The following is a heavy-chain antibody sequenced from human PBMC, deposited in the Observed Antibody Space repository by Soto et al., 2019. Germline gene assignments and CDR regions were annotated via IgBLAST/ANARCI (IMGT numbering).Heavy chain of an antibody. Sequence: SETLSLTCTVSGGSIRGYYWSWIRQSAGMGLEWIGRMHTSGSTNYNPSLKSRVTFSVDMSKNQISLKLTSVTAADTALYYCVRASMPKAHFDSWGQGTLVTVS. D-gene: IGHD2-2*01. CDR1: GGSIRGYY. CDR3: VRASMPKAHFDS. CDR2: MHTSGST. J-gene: IGHJ4*02. V-gene: IGHV4-4*07.